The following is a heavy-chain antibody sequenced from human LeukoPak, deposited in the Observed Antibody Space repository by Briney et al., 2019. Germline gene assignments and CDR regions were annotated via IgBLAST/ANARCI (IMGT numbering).Heavy chain of an antibody. J-gene: IGHJ4*02. CDR2: ISSRSSYI. V-gene: IGHV3-21*01. CDR3: ARGGGGDY. D-gene: IGHD3-10*01. Sequence: PGGSLRLSCAASGFTFSSYSMNWVRQAPGKGLEWVSSISSRSSYIYYADSVKGRFTISRDNAKNSLYLQMNSLRAEDTAVYYCARGGGGDYWGQGTLVTVSS. CDR1: GFTFSSYS.